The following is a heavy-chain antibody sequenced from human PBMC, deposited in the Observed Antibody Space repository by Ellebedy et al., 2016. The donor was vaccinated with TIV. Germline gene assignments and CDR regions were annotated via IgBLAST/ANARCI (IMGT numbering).Heavy chain of an antibody. CDR2: INAGNGNT. CDR1: GYTFTSYA. Sequence: ASVKVSXKASGYTFTSYAMHWVRQAPGQRLEWMGWINAGNGNTKYSQKFQGGVTITRDTSASTAYMELSSLRSEDTAVYYCVRRGFGYYYYGMDVWGQGTTVTVSS. V-gene: IGHV1-3*01. CDR3: VRRGFGYYYYGMDV. J-gene: IGHJ6*02. D-gene: IGHD2-15*01.